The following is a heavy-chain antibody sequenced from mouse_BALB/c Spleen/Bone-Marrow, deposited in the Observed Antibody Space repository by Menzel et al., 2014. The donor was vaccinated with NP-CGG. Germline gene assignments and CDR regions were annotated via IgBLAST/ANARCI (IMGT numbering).Heavy chain of an antibody. V-gene: IGHV5-6*02. J-gene: IGHJ3*01. Sequence: EVNVVESGGDLVKPGGSLKLSCAASGFTFSSYGVSWVRQTPDKRLEWVATISSGGSYTYYPDSVKGRFTISRDNAKNTLCLQMSSLKSEDTAMYYCARRDYDYDGPWFAYWGQGTLVTVSA. D-gene: IGHD2-4*01. CDR3: ARRDYDYDGPWFAY. CDR1: GFTFSSYG. CDR2: ISSGGSYT.